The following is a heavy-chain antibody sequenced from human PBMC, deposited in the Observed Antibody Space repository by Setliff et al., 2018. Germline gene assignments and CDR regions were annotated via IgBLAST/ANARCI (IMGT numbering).Heavy chain of an antibody. CDR1: GYSVSSGYI. D-gene: IGHD2-21*02. CDR2: IGHTGSI. Sequence: SETLSLTCTVSGYSVSSGYIWGWIRQPPGKGLEWVGNIGHTGSINYNPSLKSRLTLSRDTSKNQVSLKLNSVTATDTAVYYCARDLGHGGDSDYWGQGILVTAPQ. J-gene: IGHJ4*02. CDR3: ARDLGHGGDSDY. V-gene: IGHV4-38-2*02.